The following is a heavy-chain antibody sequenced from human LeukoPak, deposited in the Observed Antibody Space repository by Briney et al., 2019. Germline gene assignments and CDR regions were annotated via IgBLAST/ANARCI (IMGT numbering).Heavy chain of an antibody. CDR1: GFTFSSYW. V-gene: IGHV3-7*01. CDR2: IKQDGSEK. Sequence: GGSLRLSCAASGFTFSSYWMSWVRQAPGKGLEWVANIKQDGSEKYYVDSVKGRFTISRDNAKNSLYLQMNSLRAEDTAVYYCARVRSAQPYYYYYYMDAWGKGTTVTVSS. CDR3: ARVRSAQPYYYYYYMDA. D-gene: IGHD3-10*01. J-gene: IGHJ6*03.